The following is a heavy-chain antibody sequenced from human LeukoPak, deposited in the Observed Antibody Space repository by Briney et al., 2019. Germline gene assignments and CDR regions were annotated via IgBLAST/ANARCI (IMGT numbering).Heavy chain of an antibody. CDR3: ARVGDLFGAHRVRGLPPDYYYMDV. CDR2: ISHSGSS. V-gene: IGHV4-34*01. J-gene: IGHJ6*03. Sequence: SETLSLTCALSGGSITDYFYNWVRQPPGKGLEWIGEISHSGSSTYNPSLKSRVIISVDTSKNQFSLKLSLVTAADTAVYDCARVGDLFGAHRVRGLPPDYYYMDVWGKGTTVTVSS. D-gene: IGHD3-10*01. CDR1: GGSITDYF.